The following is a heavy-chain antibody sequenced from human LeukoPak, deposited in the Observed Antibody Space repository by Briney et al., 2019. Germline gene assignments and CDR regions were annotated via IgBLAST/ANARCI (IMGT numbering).Heavy chain of an antibody. J-gene: IGHJ3*02. CDR2: IYSSGST. CDR3: ARGLYCSGGSCYWGDAFDI. D-gene: IGHD2-15*01. CDR1: GGSISSGGYY. Sequence: SQTLSLTCTVSGGSISSGGYYWSWICQHPGKGLGWIGYIYSSGSTYYNPSLKSRVTISVDTSKNQFSLKLSSVTAADTAVYYCARGLYCSGGSCYWGDAFDIWGQGTMVTVSS. V-gene: IGHV4-31*03.